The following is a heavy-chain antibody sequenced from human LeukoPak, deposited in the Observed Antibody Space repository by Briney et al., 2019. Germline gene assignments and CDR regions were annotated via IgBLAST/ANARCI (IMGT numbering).Heavy chain of an antibody. CDR1: GGSFSGYY. CDR3: ASFSSSWYGGEYYFDY. CDR2: INHSGST. V-gene: IGHV4-34*01. Sequence: SETLSLTCAVYGGSFSGYYWSWIRQPPGKGLEWIGEINHSGSTNYNPSLKSRVTISVDTSKNQFSLKLSSVTAADTAVYYCASFSSSWYGGEYYFDYWGQGTLVTVSP. J-gene: IGHJ4*02. D-gene: IGHD6-13*01.